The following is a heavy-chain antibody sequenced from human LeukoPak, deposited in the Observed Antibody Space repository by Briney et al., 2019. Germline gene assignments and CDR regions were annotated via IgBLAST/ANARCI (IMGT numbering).Heavy chain of an antibody. J-gene: IGHJ4*02. D-gene: IGHD6-13*01. CDR1: GFTFSSYG. V-gene: IGHV3-23*01. CDR2: ISGSGGST. Sequence: GGTLRLSCAASGFTFSSYGMSWVRQAPGKGLEWVSAISGSGGSTYYADSVKGRFTISRDNSKNTLYLQMNSLRAEDTAVYYCARGFKRAAAGQNYWGQGTLVTVSS. CDR3: ARGFKRAAAGQNY.